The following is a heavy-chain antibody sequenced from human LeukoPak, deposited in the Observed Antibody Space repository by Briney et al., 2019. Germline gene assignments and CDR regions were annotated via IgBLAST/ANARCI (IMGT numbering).Heavy chain of an antibody. Sequence: SETLSLTCTVSVGSLSIYYGSWIRQPPGKGLECIGYIYYSGSTNYNPSLKSRVTTSVDTAENQCFLKLSSLTAAETAVFFCASQPSWLTYFDLWGRGTLVTVSS. D-gene: IGHD6-13*01. CDR2: IYYSGST. V-gene: IGHV4-59*08. CDR1: VGSLSIYY. J-gene: IGHJ2*01. CDR3: ASQPSWLTYFDL.